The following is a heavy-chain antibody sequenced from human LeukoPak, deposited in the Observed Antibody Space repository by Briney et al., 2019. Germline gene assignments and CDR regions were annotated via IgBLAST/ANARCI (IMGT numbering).Heavy chain of an antibody. J-gene: IGHJ5*02. CDR3: ARNPRITMVRGVENWFDP. V-gene: IGHV1-8*01. Sequence: ASVKVSCKASGYTFTSYDINWVRQATGQGLEWMGWMNPNSGNTGYAQKFQGRVTMTRNTSISTAYMELSSLRSEDTAVYYCARNPRITMVRGVENWFDPWAREPWSPSPQ. D-gene: IGHD3-10*01. CDR2: MNPNSGNT. CDR1: GYTFTSYD.